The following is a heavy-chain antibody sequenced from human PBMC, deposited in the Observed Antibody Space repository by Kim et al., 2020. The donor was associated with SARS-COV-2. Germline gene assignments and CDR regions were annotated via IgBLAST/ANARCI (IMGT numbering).Heavy chain of an antibody. CDR1: GFTFSSYA. V-gene: IGHV3-23*03. J-gene: IGHJ4*02. CDR3: AKSRNYYGSGSYSQDY. CDR2: IYSGGSST. D-gene: IGHD3-10*01. Sequence: GESLRLSCAASGFTFSSYAMSWVRQAPGKGLEWVSVIYSGGSSTYYADSVKGRFTISRDNSKNTLYLQMNSLRAEDTAVYYCAKSRNYYGSGSYSQDYWGQGTLVTVSS.